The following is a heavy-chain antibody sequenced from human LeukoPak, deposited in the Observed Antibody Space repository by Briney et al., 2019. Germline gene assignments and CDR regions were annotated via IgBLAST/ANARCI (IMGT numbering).Heavy chain of an antibody. J-gene: IGHJ4*02. D-gene: IGHD3-3*01. CDR3: ARDLGRHYDFVH. V-gene: IGHV1-69*06. Sequence: GASVKVSCKTFNYTFTAYGINWVRQAPGQGLEWMGGIIPIFGTANYAQKFQGRVTITADKSTSTAYMELSSLRSEDTAVYYCARDLGRHYDFVHWGQGTLVTVSS. CDR1: NYTFTAYG. CDR2: IIPIFGTA.